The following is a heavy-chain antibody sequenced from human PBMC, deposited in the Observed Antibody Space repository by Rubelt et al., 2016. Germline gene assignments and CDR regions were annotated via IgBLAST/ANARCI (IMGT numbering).Heavy chain of an antibody. CDR1: GGTFSSYA. CDR3: ARDRAVGDIDY. V-gene: IGHV1-69*04. D-gene: IGHD4-17*01. CDR2: IIPILGIA. Sequence: QVQLVQSGAEVKKPGSSVKVSCKASGGTFSSYAISWVRQAPGQGLEWMGRIIPILGIANYAQKFQGRVTITADKSTSTAYMELRSLRSDDTAVYYCARDRAVGDIDYWGQGTLVTVSS. J-gene: IGHJ4*02.